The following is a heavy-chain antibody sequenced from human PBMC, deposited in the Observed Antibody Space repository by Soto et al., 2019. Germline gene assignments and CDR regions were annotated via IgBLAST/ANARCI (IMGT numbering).Heavy chain of an antibody. V-gene: IGHV3-23*01. CDR2: ISGSGGST. CDR3: AKDDYGDSGTCMDV. D-gene: IGHD4-17*01. CDR1: GFTFSSYA. J-gene: IGHJ6*02. Sequence: EVQLLESGGGLVQPGGSLRLSCAASGFTFSSYAMSWVRQAPGKGLEWVSAISGSGGSTYYADSVKGRFTISRDNSKNTLYLRMNSLRAEDTAVYYCAKDDYGDSGTCMDVWGQGTTVTVSS.